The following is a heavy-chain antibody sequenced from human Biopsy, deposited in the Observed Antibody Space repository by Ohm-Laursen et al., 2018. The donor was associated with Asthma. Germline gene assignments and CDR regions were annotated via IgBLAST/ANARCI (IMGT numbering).Heavy chain of an antibody. CDR1: GGMFGNYA. D-gene: IGHD6-19*01. V-gene: IGHV1-69*13. Sequence: GASVKVSCKASGGMFGNYAISWVRQAPGQGLEWLGGIMTVFGKTNYAQKFQGRVTITADESTSTAYMEVTSLRSEDTAIYYCARCQVGYSSGWSLLLKKIYYSGMDVWGQGTAVTVSS. CDR3: ARCQVGYSSGWSLLLKKIYYSGMDV. CDR2: IMTVFGKT. J-gene: IGHJ6*02.